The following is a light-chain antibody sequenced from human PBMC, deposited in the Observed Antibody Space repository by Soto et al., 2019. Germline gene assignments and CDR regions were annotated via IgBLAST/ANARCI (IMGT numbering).Light chain of an antibody. J-gene: IGLJ1*01. V-gene: IGLV2-8*01. CDR1: SSDVGGYNL. CDR3: SSYAGSNFNV. Sequence: QSALTQPPSASGSPGQSVTISCTGTSSDVGGYNLVSWYQQHPGKAPKLIIYEVTKRPSGVPDRFSGSKSGNTASLTVSGLQADDEADYYCSSYAGSNFNVFGIGTKLTVL. CDR2: EVT.